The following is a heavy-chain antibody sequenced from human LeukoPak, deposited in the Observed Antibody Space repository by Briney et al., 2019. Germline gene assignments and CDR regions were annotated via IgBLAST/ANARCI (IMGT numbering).Heavy chain of an antibody. V-gene: IGHV1-18*01. D-gene: IGHD2-8*02. CDR3: ASFGSTGGPFDY. CDR1: GYTFSDYG. J-gene: IGHJ4*02. Sequence: ASVKVSCKASGYTFSDYGVSWVRQAPGQGLEWMGWISTYNGDTNYAQKFQGRVTMTTDTSTSTAYMELSRLRSDDTAVYFCASFGSTGGPFDYWGQGTLVTVSS. CDR2: ISTYNGDT.